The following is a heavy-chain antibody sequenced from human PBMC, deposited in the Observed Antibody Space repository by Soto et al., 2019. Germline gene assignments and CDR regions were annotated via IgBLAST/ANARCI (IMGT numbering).Heavy chain of an antibody. Sequence: GGSLRLSCAASGFTSTSYTMNWVRQAPGKGLEWVSSISSSSDYIYYADSMKGRVTISRDNAKNSLFLDMNSLTGEDTAVYYCARARVYATGPLDFWGQGTLVTVSS. D-gene: IGHD6-13*01. CDR2: ISSSSDYI. CDR1: GFTSTSYT. V-gene: IGHV3-21*06. CDR3: ARARVYATGPLDF. J-gene: IGHJ4*02.